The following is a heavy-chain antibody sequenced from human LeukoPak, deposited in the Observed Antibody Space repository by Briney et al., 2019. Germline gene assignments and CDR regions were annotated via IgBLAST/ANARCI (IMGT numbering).Heavy chain of an antibody. J-gene: IGHJ6*02. V-gene: IGHV4-34*01. CDR3: ARGRIAKIVVVHSFSYGMDV. CDR1: GGSFTDYF. CDR2: INDYTGDT. Sequence: SEALSLTCTVFGGSFTDYFWTWIRHSPGKGREWIGEINDYTGDTKYNPSLNSRVSISLEKSKNHLSLEPRSVTAADTAVYSCARGRIAKIVVVHSFSYGMDVWGQGTTVTVSS. D-gene: IGHD3-22*01.